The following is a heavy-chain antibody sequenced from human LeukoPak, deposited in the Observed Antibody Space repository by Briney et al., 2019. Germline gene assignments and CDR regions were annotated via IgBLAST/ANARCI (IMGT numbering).Heavy chain of an antibody. CDR2: IRYDASAR. Sequence: GGSLRLSCAVSGFTFSSHGMHCVRQAPGKGLEWVAFIRYDASARYHGDSVKGRFTISRDNSKNTLYLQMNSLRAEDTAVYYCAKGYCSSTNCKESFFDYWGQGTLVTVSS. CDR1: GFTFSSHG. D-gene: IGHD2-2*01. J-gene: IGHJ4*02. CDR3: AKGYCSSTNCKESFFDY. V-gene: IGHV3-30*02.